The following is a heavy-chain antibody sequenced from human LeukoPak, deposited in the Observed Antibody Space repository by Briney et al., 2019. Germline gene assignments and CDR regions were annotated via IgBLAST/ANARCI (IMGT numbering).Heavy chain of an antibody. Sequence: GESLKISCAASGFTFSSYGMNWVRQAPGKGLEWVSSISSSSSYIYYADSVKGRFTISRDNAKNSLYLQMSSLRAEDTAVHYCARDPVVAVDYWGQGTLVAVSS. CDR3: ARDPVVAVDY. CDR1: GFTFSSYG. CDR2: ISSSSSYI. D-gene: IGHD2-15*01. V-gene: IGHV3-21*01. J-gene: IGHJ4*02.